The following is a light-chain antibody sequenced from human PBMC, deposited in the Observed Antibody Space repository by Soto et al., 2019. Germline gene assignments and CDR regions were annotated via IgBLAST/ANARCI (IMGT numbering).Light chain of an antibody. CDR2: VNNDGSH. Sequence: QLVLTQSPSASASLGASVKLTCTLSSGHSNYAIAWHQQQPEKGPRYLMRVNNDGSHSKGDGTPDRFSGSSSGAERYLTISSLQSEDEGDYYCQTWGAGIRVFGGGTKVTVL. CDR3: QTWGAGIRV. CDR1: SGHSNYA. J-gene: IGLJ2*01. V-gene: IGLV4-69*02.